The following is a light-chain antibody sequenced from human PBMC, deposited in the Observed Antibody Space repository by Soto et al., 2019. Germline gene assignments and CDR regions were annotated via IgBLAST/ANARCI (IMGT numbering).Light chain of an antibody. CDR2: DAS. CDR1: QSISSD. Sequence: ELVLTQSPATLSLSPGERATLSCRASQSISSDLAWYQQKPGQAPRLLIYDASNRAPGIPARFGGSGSGTDFTLTINSLEPEDFAVYHCQQRNMWPRTFGQGTRVEIK. V-gene: IGKV3-11*01. CDR3: QQRNMWPRT. J-gene: IGKJ1*01.